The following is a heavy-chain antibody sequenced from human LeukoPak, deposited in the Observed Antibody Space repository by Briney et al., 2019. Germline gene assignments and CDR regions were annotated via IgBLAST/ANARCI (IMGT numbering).Heavy chain of an antibody. CDR1: GASLSSYY. CDR3: ARFPWELLVRGAFDI. Sequence: SETLSLTCTVSGASLSSYYWSWIRQPPGKGLEWIGYIYYSGSTYYNPSLTSRVTMSVDTSKNQFSLKLSSVTAADTAVYYCARFPWELLVRGAFDIWGQGTMVTVSS. J-gene: IGHJ3*02. CDR2: IYYSGST. D-gene: IGHD1-26*01. V-gene: IGHV4-59*12.